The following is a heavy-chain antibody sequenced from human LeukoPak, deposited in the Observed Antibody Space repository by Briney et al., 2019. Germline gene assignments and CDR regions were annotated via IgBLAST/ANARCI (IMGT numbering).Heavy chain of an antibody. V-gene: IGHV1-18*01. D-gene: IGHD3-3*01. CDR3: ARVRVITIFGVAMARFGPFDY. Sequence: ASVKVSCKASGYMVTTYAITWVRQAPGQGLEWMGWINPYNGNTNYAQKLQGRVTMTTDTSTGTAYMELRSLTSDDTAMFYCARVRVITIFGVAMARFGPFDYWGQGTLVTVSS. CDR1: GYMVTTYA. J-gene: IGHJ4*02. CDR2: INPYNGNT.